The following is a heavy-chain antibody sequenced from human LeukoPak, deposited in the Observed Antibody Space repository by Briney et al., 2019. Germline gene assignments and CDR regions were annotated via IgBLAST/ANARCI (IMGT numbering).Heavy chain of an antibody. D-gene: IGHD2-2*01. CDR2: IIPIFGTA. CDR1: GGTFSSYA. Sequence: SVKVSCKASGGTFSSYAISWVRQAPGQGLEWMGRIIPIFGTANYAQKFQGRVTITTDESTSTPYMELSSLRSEDTAVYYCARGSARGYCSSTGCYVFDCWGQGPVVIVSS. CDR3: ARGSARGYCSSTGCYVFDC. V-gene: IGHV1-69*05. J-gene: IGHJ4*02.